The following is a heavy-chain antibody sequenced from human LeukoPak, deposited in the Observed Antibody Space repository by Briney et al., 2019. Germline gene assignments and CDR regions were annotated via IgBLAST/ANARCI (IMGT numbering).Heavy chain of an antibody. D-gene: IGHD3-22*01. CDR3: AKRGVVIRVILVGFHKEAYYFDS. Sequence: GGSLRLPCAVSGITLSNYGMSWVRQAPGKGLEWVAGISDSGGSTKYADSVKGRFTISRDNSKNTLYLQMNSLRAEDTAVYFCAKRGVVIRVILVGFHKEAYYFDSWGRGALVTVSS. CDR2: ISDSGGST. CDR1: GITLSNYG. J-gene: IGHJ4*02. V-gene: IGHV3-23*01.